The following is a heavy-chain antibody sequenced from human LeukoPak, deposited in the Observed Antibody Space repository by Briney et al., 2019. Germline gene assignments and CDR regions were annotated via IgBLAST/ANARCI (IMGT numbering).Heavy chain of an antibody. CDR2: INPNSGGT. V-gene: IGHV1-2*06. Sequence: ASVKVSCKASGYTFTGYHMHWVRQAPGQGLEWMGRINPNSGGTNYAQKFQGRVTMTRDTSISTAYMELSRLRSDDTAVYYCARDAGYSGYDFDYWGQGTLVTVSS. J-gene: IGHJ4*02. D-gene: IGHD5-12*01. CDR1: GYTFTGYH. CDR3: ARDAGYSGYDFDY.